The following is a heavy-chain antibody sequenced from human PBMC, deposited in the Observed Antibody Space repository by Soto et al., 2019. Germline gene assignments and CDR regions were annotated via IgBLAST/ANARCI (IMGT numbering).Heavy chain of an antibody. CDR3: TTDRPLYGDYRLGAFDI. CDR2: IKSKTDGGTT. V-gene: IGHV3-15*01. D-gene: IGHD4-17*01. J-gene: IGHJ3*02. CDR1: GFTFSNAW. Sequence: GGSLRLSCAASGFTFSNAWMSWVRQAPGKGLEWVGRIKSKTDGGTTDYAAPVKGRFTISRDDSKNTLYLQMNSLKTEDTAVYYCTTDRPLYGDYRLGAFDIWGQGTMVTVS.